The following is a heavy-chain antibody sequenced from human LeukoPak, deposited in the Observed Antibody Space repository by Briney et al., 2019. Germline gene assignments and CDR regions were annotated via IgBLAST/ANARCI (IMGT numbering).Heavy chain of an antibody. CDR1: GYTFTSYD. Sequence: ASVKVSCKASGYTFTSYDINWVRQATGQGLEWMGWINPTSGNTGYAQKFQGRVTITRNTSISTAYMELSSLRSEDTAVYYCARVRAMIRGDAFDIWGQGTMVTVSS. J-gene: IGHJ3*02. V-gene: IGHV1-8*03. D-gene: IGHD3-22*01. CDR2: INPTSGNT. CDR3: ARVRAMIRGDAFDI.